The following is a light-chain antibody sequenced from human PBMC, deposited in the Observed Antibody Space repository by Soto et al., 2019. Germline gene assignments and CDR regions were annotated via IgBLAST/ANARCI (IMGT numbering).Light chain of an antibody. J-gene: IGKJ1*01. CDR3: QQYGSSPQMT. CDR2: GAS. Sequence: EMVLTQSPGTLSLSPGERATLSCRAMQSVSSSYLAWYQQKPGQAPRLLIYGASSRDTGMPATFSGSGSGTDFTLTISRLEPDDFAVYYCQQYGSSPQMTFGQGTKVEIK. V-gene: IGKV3-20*01. CDR1: QSVSSSY.